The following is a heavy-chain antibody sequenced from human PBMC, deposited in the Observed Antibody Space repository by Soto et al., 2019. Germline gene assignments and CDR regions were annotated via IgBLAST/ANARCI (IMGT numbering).Heavy chain of an antibody. Sequence: GGSLRLSCAASGFSFSSHSLKWVRQAPGKGLEWVSYISSSGSTIYYADSVKGRFTISRDNAKNSLYLQMNSLRDDDTAVYYCARGRGYCGGTNCYLDYWGQGALVTVSS. CDR3: ARGRGYCGGTNCYLDY. J-gene: IGHJ4*02. D-gene: IGHD2-21*01. V-gene: IGHV3-48*02. CDR1: GFSFSSHS. CDR2: ISSSGSTI.